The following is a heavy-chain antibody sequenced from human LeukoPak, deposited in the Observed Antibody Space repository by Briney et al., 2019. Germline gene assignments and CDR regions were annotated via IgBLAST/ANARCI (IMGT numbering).Heavy chain of an antibody. CDR2: IYYSGST. D-gene: IGHD3-22*01. CDR3: ARGPAYDSSGYSLDY. CDR1: GGSISSYY. Sequence: PSETLSLTCTVSGGSISSYYWSWIRQPAGKGLEWIGYIYYSGSTNYNPSLKSRVTISVDTSKNQFSLKLSSVTAADTAVYYCARGPAYDSSGYSLDYWGQGTLVTVSS. J-gene: IGHJ4*02. V-gene: IGHV4-59*01.